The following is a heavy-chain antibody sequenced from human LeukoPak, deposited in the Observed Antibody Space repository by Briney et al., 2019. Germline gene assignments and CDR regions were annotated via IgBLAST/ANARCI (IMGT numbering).Heavy chain of an antibody. CDR3: ARRLRTYFDY. CDR1: GGSISSYY. Sequence: PSETLSLTCTASGGSISSYYGSWIRQPPGRGLEWIGYIYYSGSTNYNPSHKSRATITVDTSKNQYSLKLSSVTAADTAVYYCARRLRTYFDYWGQGSLVTVSS. J-gene: IGHJ4*02. V-gene: IGHV4-59*08. CDR2: IYYSGST.